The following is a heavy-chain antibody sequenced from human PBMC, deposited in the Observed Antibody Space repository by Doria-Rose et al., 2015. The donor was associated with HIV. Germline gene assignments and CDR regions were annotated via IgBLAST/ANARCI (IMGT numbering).Heavy chain of an antibody. CDR2: ICSDDER. Sequence: QITLKESGPVLVKPTETLTLTCTVSGVSLSSPGMGVSWIRQPPGKALEWLANICSDDERSYNTSLKSRLTISRATSKSQVVLTMTDMDPVDTATYYCARIKSSRWYHKYYFDCWGQGTLVIVSA. D-gene: IGHD6-13*01. CDR3: ARIKSSRWYHKYYFDC. V-gene: IGHV2-26*01. CDR1: GVSLSSPGMG. J-gene: IGHJ4*02.